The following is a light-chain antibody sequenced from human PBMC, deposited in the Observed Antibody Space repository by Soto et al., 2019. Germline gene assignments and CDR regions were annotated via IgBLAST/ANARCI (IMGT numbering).Light chain of an antibody. CDR2: EDT. CDR3: SSFTASTNIV. CDR1: SSDVGNYNL. J-gene: IGLJ1*01. V-gene: IGLV2-14*02. Sequence: QSVLTQPASVSGSAGQSITISCTGTSSDVGNYNLVSWYLHHPGKAPKLLIYEDTKRPSGVSNRFSGSRSGNTASLTVSGLQAEDETDYYCSSFTASTNIVFGTGTKVTVL.